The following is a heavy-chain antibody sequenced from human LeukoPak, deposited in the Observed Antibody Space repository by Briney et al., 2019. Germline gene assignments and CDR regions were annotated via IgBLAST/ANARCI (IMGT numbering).Heavy chain of an antibody. CDR3: ARDRSGYLYYFDY. V-gene: IGHV3-7*01. D-gene: IGHD3-22*01. Sequence: PGGSLRLSCAASGFTFSSYWMSWVRQAPGKGLEWVANIKQDGSEKYYVDSVKGRFTIPRDNAKNSLYLQMNSLRAEDTAVYYCARDRSGYLYYFDYWGQGTLVTVSS. CDR2: IKQDGSEK. J-gene: IGHJ4*02. CDR1: GFTFSSYW.